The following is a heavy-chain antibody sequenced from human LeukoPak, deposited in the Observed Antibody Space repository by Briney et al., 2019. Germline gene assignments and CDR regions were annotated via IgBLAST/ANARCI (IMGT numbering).Heavy chain of an antibody. J-gene: IGHJ3*02. CDR2: IYYSGST. CDR1: GGSVSSGSYY. CDR3: ARGLWFGELGAFDI. Sequence: NPSETLSLTCTVSGGSVSSGSYYWSWIRQPPGKGLEWIGYIYYSGSTNYNPSLKSRVTISLDTSKNQFSQKLSSVTAADTAVYYCARGLWFGELGAFDIWGQGTMVTVSS. V-gene: IGHV4-61*01. D-gene: IGHD3-10*01.